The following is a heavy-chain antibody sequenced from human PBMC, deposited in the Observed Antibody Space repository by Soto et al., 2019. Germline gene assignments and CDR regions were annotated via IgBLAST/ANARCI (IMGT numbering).Heavy chain of an antibody. CDR1: GFTFSSYA. V-gene: IGHV3-23*01. J-gene: IGHJ1*01. CDR2: ISGSGGST. D-gene: IGHD6-19*01. Sequence: PGGSLRLSCAASGFTFSSYAMSWVRQAPGKGLEWVSAISGSGGSTYYADSVKGRFTISRDNSKNTLYLQMNSLRAEDTAVYYCAKAKQWLLRAEYFQHWGQGTLVTVSS. CDR3: AKAKQWLLRAEYFQH.